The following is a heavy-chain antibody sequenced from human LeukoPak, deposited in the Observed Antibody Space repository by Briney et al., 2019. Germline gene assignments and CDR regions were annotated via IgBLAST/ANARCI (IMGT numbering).Heavy chain of an antibody. CDR2: IKQDGNEK. D-gene: IGHD1-7*01. CDR3: AYLNSHAFDI. Sequence: GGSLRLSCAASGFTFSSYWMTWVRQAPGKGLEWVANIKQDGNEKYYVNSVKGRFTISRDNAKNSLYLQMNSLRAEDTAVYYCAYLNSHAFDIWGQGTMVTVSS. J-gene: IGHJ3*02. V-gene: IGHV3-7*01. CDR1: GFTFSSYW.